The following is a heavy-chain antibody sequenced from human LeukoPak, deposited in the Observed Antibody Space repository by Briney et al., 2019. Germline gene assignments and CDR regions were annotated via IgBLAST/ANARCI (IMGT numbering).Heavy chain of an antibody. J-gene: IGHJ3*02. Sequence: GGTLRLSCAASGFTFSSHGMNWVRQAPGKGLEWVSGISPNGGITYYTDSVKGRFTISRDNSKNTVSLQMNSLRAEDTAVYYCARSLGVDYYDSSGYYAFDIWGQGTMVTVSS. V-gene: IGHV3-23*01. D-gene: IGHD3-22*01. CDR2: ISPNGGIT. CDR3: ARSLGVDYYDSSGYYAFDI. CDR1: GFTFSSHG.